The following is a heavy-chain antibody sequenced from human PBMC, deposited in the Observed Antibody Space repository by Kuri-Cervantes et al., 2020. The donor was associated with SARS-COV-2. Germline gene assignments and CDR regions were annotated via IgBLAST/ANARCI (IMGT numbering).Heavy chain of an antibody. CDR3: ARTRIAAAGTDAFDI. D-gene: IGHD6-13*01. CDR1: GYTFTSYY. CDR2: INPSGGST. Sequence: ASVKVSCKASGYTFTSYYMHWVRQAPGQGLEWMGIINPSGGSTSYAQKFQGRVTKNRDTSTSTVYMELSSLRSEDTAVYYCARTRIAAAGTDAFDIWGQGTLVTVSS. J-gene: IGHJ3*02. V-gene: IGHV1-46*01.